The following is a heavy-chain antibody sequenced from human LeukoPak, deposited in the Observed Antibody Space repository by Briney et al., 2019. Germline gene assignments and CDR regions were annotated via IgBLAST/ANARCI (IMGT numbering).Heavy chain of an antibody. J-gene: IGHJ6*02. V-gene: IGHV1-18*01. D-gene: IGHD3-9*01. CDR3: ARDPNLAYILTGYYTSYGMDV. CDR1: GYTFTSYG. CDR2: ISAYNGNT. Sequence: GGPVKVSCKASGYTFTSYGISWVRQAPGQGLEWMGWISAYNGNTNYAQKFQGRVTITADESTSIAYMELSSLRSEDTAVYYCARDPNLAYILTGYYTSYGMDVWGQGTTVTVSS.